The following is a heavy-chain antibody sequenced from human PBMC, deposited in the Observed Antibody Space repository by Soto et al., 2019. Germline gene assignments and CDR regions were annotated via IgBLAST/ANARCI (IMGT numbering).Heavy chain of an antibody. CDR3: ARDRGGYGDYYFDY. CDR1: EYTFTSYA. J-gene: IGHJ4*02. Sequence: VKVSCKASEYTFTSYAMHWVRQAPGQRLEWMGWINAGNGNTKYSQKFQGRVTITRDTSASTAYMELSSLRSEDTAVYYCARDRGGYGDYYFDYWGQGTLVTVSS. D-gene: IGHD4-17*01. V-gene: IGHV1-3*01. CDR2: INAGNGNT.